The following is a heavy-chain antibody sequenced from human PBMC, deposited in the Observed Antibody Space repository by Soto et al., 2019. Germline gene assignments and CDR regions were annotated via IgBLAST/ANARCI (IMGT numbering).Heavy chain of an antibody. Sequence: GGSLRLSCAASGFTFSNYAMTWVRQAPGKGLEWVSVITGSGGGTYFVDSVKGRFTISRDNAKNTVFLQMNSLRAEDTAVYYFAGGLVGDYYLHYMGVWGKGKMVTVSS. CDR3: AGGLVGDYYLHYMGV. CDR2: ITGSGGGT. CDR1: GFTFSNYA. V-gene: IGHV3-23*01. J-gene: IGHJ6*03. D-gene: IGHD1-26*01.